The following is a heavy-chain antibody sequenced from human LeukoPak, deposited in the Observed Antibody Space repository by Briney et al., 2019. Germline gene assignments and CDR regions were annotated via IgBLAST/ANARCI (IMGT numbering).Heavy chain of an antibody. CDR1: GGSIRSYY. CDR2: IYYSGST. CDR3: AREAYYYDSSGYYYFIDY. D-gene: IGHD3-22*01. V-gene: IGHV4-59*01. J-gene: IGHJ4*02. Sequence: PSQTLSLTCTVSGGSIRSYYWSWIRQPPGKGLEWIGYIYYSGSTNYNPSLKSRVTISVDTSKNQFSLKLSSVTAADTAVYYCAREAYYYDSSGYYYFIDYWGQGTLVTVSS.